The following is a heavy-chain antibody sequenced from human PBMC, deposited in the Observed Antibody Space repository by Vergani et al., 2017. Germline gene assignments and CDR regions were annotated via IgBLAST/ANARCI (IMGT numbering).Heavy chain of an antibody. D-gene: IGHD6-13*01. V-gene: IGHV3-33*01. Sequence: QVQLVESGGGVVQPGRSLRLSCAASGFTFSSYGMHWVRQAPGKGLEWVAVIWYDGSNKYYADSVKGRFTISRDNSKNTLYLQINSLRAEDTAVYYCARDGKQQLVRHLPFPGPRHYYYGMDVWGQGTTVTVSS. CDR2: IWYDGSNK. CDR3: ARDGKQQLVRHLPFPGPRHYYYGMDV. J-gene: IGHJ6*02. CDR1: GFTFSSYG.